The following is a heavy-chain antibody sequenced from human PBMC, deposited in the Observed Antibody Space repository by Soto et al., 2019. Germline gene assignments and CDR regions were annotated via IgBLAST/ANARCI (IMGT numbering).Heavy chain of an antibody. D-gene: IGHD1-26*01. J-gene: IGHJ6*02. CDR3: ARFGGELLRSGYYHYVLDF. CDR2: IYYTGST. V-gene: IGHV4-39*01. CDR1: GGSTSSSSYY. Sequence: SETLSLTCTVSGGSTSSSSYYWGWIRQPPGKGLEWIGSIYYTGSTYYNPSLKSRVTISVDTSKNQFSLKLSSVTAADTAVYYCARFGGELLRSGYYHYVLDFWGQGTKVTVS.